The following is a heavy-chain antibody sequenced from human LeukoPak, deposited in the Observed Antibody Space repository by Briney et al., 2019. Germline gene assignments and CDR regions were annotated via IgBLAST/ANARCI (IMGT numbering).Heavy chain of an antibody. J-gene: IGHJ4*02. CDR2: FDPEYGEK. Sequence: GASVKVSCKISGDTLSQLNTHWVRQAPGEGLEKMGRFDPEYGEKVFAQTFQGRVTMTGDTSTNTAYMELSSLRSEDTAVYYCATGIMIPAGFDYWGQGTLVTVSS. CDR3: ATGIMIPAGFDY. CDR1: GDTLSQLN. D-gene: IGHD3-16*01. V-gene: IGHV1-24*01.